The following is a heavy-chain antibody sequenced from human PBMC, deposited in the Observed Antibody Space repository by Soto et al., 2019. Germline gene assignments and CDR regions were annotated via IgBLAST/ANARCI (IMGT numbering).Heavy chain of an antibody. CDR1: GFTFSSYW. D-gene: IGHD1-26*01. J-gene: IGHJ6*03. CDR3: ARDGAPCKGRYYYRYMDV. CDR2: IKQDGSEK. V-gene: IGHV3-7*01. Sequence: GGSLRLSCAASGFTFSSYWMSWVRQAPGKGLEWVANIKQDGSEKYYVDSVKGRFTISRDNAKNSLYLQMNSLRAEDTAVYYCARDGAPCKGRYYYRYMDVWGKGTTVTVSS.